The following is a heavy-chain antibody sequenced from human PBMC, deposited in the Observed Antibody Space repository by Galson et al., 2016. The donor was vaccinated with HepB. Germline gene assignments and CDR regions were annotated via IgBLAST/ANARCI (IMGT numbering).Heavy chain of an antibody. CDR1: GFTFSSYA. J-gene: IGHJ6*02. CDR3: ARDLGGYSGYGGNYFGMDV. V-gene: IGHV3-30-3*01. CDR2: VPHYGNNK. Sequence: SLRLSCAASGFTFSSYAMHWVRQAPGKGLEWVTVVPHYGNNKYYADSVKGRFTVSRDNSKSTVNLHMNSLRPEDTAVCYCARDLGGYSGYGGNYFGMDVWGQGTTVTVS. D-gene: IGHD5-12*01.